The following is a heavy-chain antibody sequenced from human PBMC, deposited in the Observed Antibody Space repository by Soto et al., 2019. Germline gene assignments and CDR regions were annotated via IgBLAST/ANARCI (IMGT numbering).Heavy chain of an antibody. CDR2: IWYDGSKT. V-gene: IGHV3-33*01. Sequence: QVQLMESGGGVVQPGGSLRLSCAASGFTFSTYGIHWIRQAPGKGLEWVAVIWYDGSKTYFADSVKGRFTISRDNSKNTLYLQMDSLRAEDTAAYYCARDLNHYFDYWGQGTLVTVSS. J-gene: IGHJ4*02. CDR3: ARDLNHYFDY. CDR1: GFTFSTYG.